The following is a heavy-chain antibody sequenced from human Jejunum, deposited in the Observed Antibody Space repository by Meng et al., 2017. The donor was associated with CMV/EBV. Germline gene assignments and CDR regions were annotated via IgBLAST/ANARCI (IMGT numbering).Heavy chain of an antibody. CDR3: VTNLYCSTDGCRNY. CDR2: INADGTTS. V-gene: IGHV3-74*01. Sequence: SGFAFRCDWMHWVRQAPGKGLMLVSRINADGTTSGYADSVKGRFTISRDNANNMLYLQLDSLRAEDTAVYYCVTNLYCSTDGCRNYWGQGTLVTVSS. D-gene: IGHD2-2*01. CDR1: GFAFRCDW. J-gene: IGHJ4*02.